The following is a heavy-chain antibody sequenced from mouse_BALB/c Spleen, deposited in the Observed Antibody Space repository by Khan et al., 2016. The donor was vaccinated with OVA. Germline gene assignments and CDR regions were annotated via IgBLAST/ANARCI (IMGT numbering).Heavy chain of an antibody. CDR1: GYTLTSYW. D-gene: IGHD1-3*01. J-gene: IGHJ2*01. Sequence: QVQLQQPGAELVNPGASVNLSCKASGYTLTSYWMHWVKQRPGQGLEWIGEINPSHGRTNYNEKFKSKATLTVDKSSSTAYMQLSSPTSEDSAVYYCARRLINFDYWGQGTTLTVSS. CDR3: ARRLINFDY. CDR2: INPSHGRT. V-gene: IGHV1S81*02.